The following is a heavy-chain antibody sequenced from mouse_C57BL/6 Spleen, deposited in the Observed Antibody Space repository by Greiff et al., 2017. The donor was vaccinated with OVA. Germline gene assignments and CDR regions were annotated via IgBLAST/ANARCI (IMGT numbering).Heavy chain of an antibody. Sequence: VQLVESGPELVKPGASVKISCKASGYAFSSSWMNWVKQRPGKGLEWIGRIYPGDGDTNYNGKFKGKATLTADKSSSTAYMQLSSLTSEDSAVYFCARWVGGDWYFDVWGTGTTVTVSS. CDR2: IYPGDGDT. V-gene: IGHV1-82*01. J-gene: IGHJ1*03. CDR3: ARWVGGDWYFDV. D-gene: IGHD1-1*02. CDR1: GYAFSSSW.